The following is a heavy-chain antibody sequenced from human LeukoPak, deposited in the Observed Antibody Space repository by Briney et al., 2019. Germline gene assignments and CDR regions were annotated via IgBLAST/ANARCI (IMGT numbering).Heavy chain of an antibody. CDR2: IYYSGST. CDR1: GGSISSYY. D-gene: IGHD3-10*01. J-gene: IGHJ3*02. V-gene: IGHV4-59*01. CDR3: ARGGVGYMWFGELWAFDI. Sequence: SETLSLTCTVSGGSISSYYWSWIRQPPGKGLEWIGYIYYSGSTNYNPSLKSRVTISVDTSKNQFSLKPSSVTAADTAVYYCARGGVGYMWFGELWAFDIWGQGTMVTVSS.